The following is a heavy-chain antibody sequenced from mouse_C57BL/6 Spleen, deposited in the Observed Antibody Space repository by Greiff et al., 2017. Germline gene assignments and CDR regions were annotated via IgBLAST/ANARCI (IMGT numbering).Heavy chain of an antibody. CDR3: ARDVDYDGYY. V-gene: IGHV3-6*01. CDR2: ISYDGSN. J-gene: IGHJ2*01. CDR1: GYSITSGYY. Sequence: EVQLQESGPGLVKPSQSLSLTCSVTGYSITSGYYWNWIRQFPGNKLEWMGYISYDGSNNYNPSLKNRISITRDTSKNQFFLKLNSVTTEDTATYYCARDVDYDGYYWGQGTTLTVSS. D-gene: IGHD2-4*01.